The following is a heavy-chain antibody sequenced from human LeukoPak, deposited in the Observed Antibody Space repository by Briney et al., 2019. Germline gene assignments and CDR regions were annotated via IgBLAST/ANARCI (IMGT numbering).Heavy chain of an antibody. V-gene: IGHV4-31*03. CDR1: GGPISSGGYY. D-gene: IGHD3-16*02. J-gene: IGHJ5*02. Sequence: SQTLSLTCTVSGGPISSGGYYWSWIRQHPGKGLEWIGDIYYSGSTYYNPSLKSRVTISVDTSKNHFSLKLSSVTAADTAVYYCARMAFGGVIVTPGSPAWFDPWGQGTLVTVSS. CDR3: ARMAFGGVIVTPGSPAWFDP. CDR2: IYYSGST.